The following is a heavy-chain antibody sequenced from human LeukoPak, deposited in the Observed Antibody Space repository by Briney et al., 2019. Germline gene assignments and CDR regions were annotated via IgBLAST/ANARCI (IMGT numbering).Heavy chain of an antibody. CDR3: ARRFTIFGVTYWFDP. D-gene: IGHD3-3*01. CDR1: GGSISSYY. CDR2: GHYSGST. J-gene: IGHJ5*02. Sequence: PSETLSLTCTVSGGSISSYYWSWIRQPPGKRLEWIGYGHYSGSTNYNPSLKNRVTISVDTSKNQFSLKLSSVTAADAAVYYCARRFTIFGVTYWFDPWGQGTLVTVSS. V-gene: IGHV4-59*01.